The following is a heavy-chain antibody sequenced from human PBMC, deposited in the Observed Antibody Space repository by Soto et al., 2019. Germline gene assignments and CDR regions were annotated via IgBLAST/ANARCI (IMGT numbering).Heavy chain of an antibody. CDR2: IYHSGTT. D-gene: IGHD3-3*01. Sequence: SETLSLTCAVSGGSISSGGYSWSWIRQPPGKGLEWIGYIYHSGTTYYNQSLKSRVTISVDTSKNQFSLKLSSVTAADTAVYFCAIDLFTDAFWSGYYSKFDYWGQGTLVTVSS. V-gene: IGHV4-30-2*02. J-gene: IGHJ4*02. CDR1: GGSISSGGYS. CDR3: AIDLFTDAFWSGYYSKFDY.